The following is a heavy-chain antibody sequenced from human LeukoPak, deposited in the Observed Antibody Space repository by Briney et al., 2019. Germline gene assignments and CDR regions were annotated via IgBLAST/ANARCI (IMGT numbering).Heavy chain of an antibody. D-gene: IGHD3-22*01. CDR2: ISYDGSNK. CDR3: AKDYGSSGLDY. V-gene: IGHV3-30*18. Sequence: GGSLRLSCAASGFTFSSYGMHWVRQAPGKGLEWVAVISYDGSNKYYADSVKGRFTISRDNSKNTPYLQMNSLRAEDTAVYYCAKDYGSSGLDYWGQGTLVTVSS. J-gene: IGHJ4*02. CDR1: GFTFSSYG.